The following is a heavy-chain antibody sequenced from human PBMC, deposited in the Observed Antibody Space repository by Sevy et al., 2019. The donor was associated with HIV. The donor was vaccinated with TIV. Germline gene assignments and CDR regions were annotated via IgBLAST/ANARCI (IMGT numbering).Heavy chain of an antibody. CDR3: AKGRDDSSGYYFDY. CDR1: GFTFSSYA. CDR2: ISGSGGST. D-gene: IGHD3-22*01. J-gene: IGHJ4*02. V-gene: IGHV3-23*01. Sequence: GGSLRLSCAASGFTFSSYAMSWVRQAPGKGLEWVSAISGSGGSTYYADSVKGRFTISRDNSKNTLYLQMNSLRAEDTAVYDCAKGRDDSSGYYFDYWGQGTLVTVSS.